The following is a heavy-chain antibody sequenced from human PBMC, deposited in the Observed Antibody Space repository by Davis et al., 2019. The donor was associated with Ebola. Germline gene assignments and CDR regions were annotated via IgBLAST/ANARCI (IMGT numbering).Heavy chain of an antibody. V-gene: IGHV3-23*01. CDR3: AKGPLGQLPD. J-gene: IGHJ4*02. Sequence: GESLKISCAASGFTFSSYAMSWVRQAPGKGLEWVSSISGSGGSTYYADSVKGRFTISRDNSKNTLYLQMNSLRAEDTATYFCAKGPLGQLPDWGQGTLVTVSS. D-gene: IGHD1-26*01. CDR2: ISGSGGST. CDR1: GFTFSSYA.